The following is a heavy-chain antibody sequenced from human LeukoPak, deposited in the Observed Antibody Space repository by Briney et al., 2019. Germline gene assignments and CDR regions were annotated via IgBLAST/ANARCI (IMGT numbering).Heavy chain of an antibody. Sequence: GASVTVSCKASGYTFTSYAMHWVRQAPGQRLEWMGWINAGNGNTKYSQKFQGRVTITRDTSASTAYMELSSLRSEDTAVYYCARGKATYYYDSSGYYYVGTVYSQHWGQGTLVTVSS. D-gene: IGHD3-22*01. V-gene: IGHV1-3*01. CDR3: ARGKATYYYDSSGYYYVGTVYSQH. CDR1: GYTFTSYA. CDR2: INAGNGNT. J-gene: IGHJ1*01.